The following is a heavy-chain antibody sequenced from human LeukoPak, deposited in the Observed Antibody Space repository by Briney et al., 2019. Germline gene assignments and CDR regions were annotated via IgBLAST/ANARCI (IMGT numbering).Heavy chain of an antibody. CDR2: ISSRGDYT. V-gene: IGHV3-64*01. CDR3: ARAPNAGRTGSHWFDP. CDR1: GFTFSNYD. D-gene: IGHD3/OR15-3a*01. Sequence: TGGSLRLSCAASGFTFSNYDMFWVRQAPGKGLEYVSAISSRGDYTYYISSVKGRFTISRDNSKNTLYLQMGSLRAEDMAVYYCARAPNAGRTGSHWFDPWGQGALVTVSS. J-gene: IGHJ5*02.